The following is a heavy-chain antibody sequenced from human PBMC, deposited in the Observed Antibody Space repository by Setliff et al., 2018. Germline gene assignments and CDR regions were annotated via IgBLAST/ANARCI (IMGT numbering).Heavy chain of an antibody. J-gene: IGHJ5*02. V-gene: IGHV1-46*01. CDR1: GYGFTSHY. D-gene: IGHD3-22*01. Sequence: ASVKVSCKTSGYGFTSHYFHWLRQAPGQGLEWMGIVNPSGGKTTLSQKFQGRVSTTADASTATVYMELRSLTSEDTAIYYCARAPWGDDYDSLYTWFDPWGQGSLVTVSS. CDR3: ARAPWGDDYDSLYTWFDP. CDR2: VNPSGGKT.